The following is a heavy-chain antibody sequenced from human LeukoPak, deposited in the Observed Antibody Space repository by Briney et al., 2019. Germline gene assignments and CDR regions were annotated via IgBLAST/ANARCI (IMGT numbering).Heavy chain of an antibody. J-gene: IGHJ6*03. D-gene: IGHD3-3*01. CDR3: ARAQQSITIFGVVINYYYYMDV. Sequence: ASVKVSCKVSGYTFTDYYMHWVQQAPGKGLEWMGLVDPEDGETIYAQKFQGRVTITADESTSTAYMELSSLRSEDTAVYYCARAQQSITIFGVVINYYYYMDVWGKRTTVTVSS. CDR1: GYTFTDYY. CDR2: VDPEDGET. V-gene: IGHV1-69-2*01.